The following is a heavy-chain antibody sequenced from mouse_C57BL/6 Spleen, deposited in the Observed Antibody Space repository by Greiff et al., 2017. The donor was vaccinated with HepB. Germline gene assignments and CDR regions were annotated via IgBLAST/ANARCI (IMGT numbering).Heavy chain of an antibody. J-gene: IGHJ1*03. CDR2: IDPSDSYT. Sequence: VQLQQSGAELVMPGASVKLSCKASGYTFTSYWMHWVKQRPGQGLEWIGEIDPSDSYTNYNQKFKGKSTLTVDKSSSTAYMQLSSLTSEDSAVYCGARRWDEYEDRYWYVDVWGTGTTVTVSS. V-gene: IGHV1-69*01. CDR3: ARRWDEYEDRYWYVDV. CDR1: GYTFTSYW. D-gene: IGHD2-10*02.